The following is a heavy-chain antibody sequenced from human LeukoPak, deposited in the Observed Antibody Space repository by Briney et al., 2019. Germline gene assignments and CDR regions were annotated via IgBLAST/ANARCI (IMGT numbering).Heavy chain of an antibody. V-gene: IGHV3-23*01. CDR1: GFTFSAYD. D-gene: IGHD2-2*03. CDR3: AQGGYFAFDM. J-gene: IGHJ3*02. CDR2: TSRSSGA. Sequence: GGSLRLSCVGSGFTFSAYDMQWVRQAPGKGLEWVSGTSRSSGAHYTDSVKGRFTISRDNSKDTLYLQMDSLRAEDMAVYYCAQGGYFAFDMWGQGTMVTVSS.